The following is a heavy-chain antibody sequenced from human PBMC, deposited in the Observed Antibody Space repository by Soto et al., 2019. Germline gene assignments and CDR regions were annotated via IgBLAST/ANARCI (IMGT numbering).Heavy chain of an antibody. CDR3: VREEKKYVMGG. CDR1: GFTFSNYE. CDR2: ISSVGSTI. D-gene: IGHD3-16*01. Sequence: EVQLVESGGGLVQPRGSLRLSCAASGFTFSNYEMSWVRQAPGKGLEWVSYISSVGSTIYYADSVKGRFTISRDNAKNSLYLQMNSLRAEDTAVYYCVREEKKYVMGGWGQGTLVTVSS. J-gene: IGHJ4*02. V-gene: IGHV3-48*03.